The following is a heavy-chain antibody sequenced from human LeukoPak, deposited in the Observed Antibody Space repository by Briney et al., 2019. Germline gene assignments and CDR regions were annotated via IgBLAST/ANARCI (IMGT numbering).Heavy chain of an antibody. CDR1: GYTFTSYG. V-gene: IGHV1-18*01. CDR3: ARVVVSAAMGYYYYMDV. Sequence: GASVKVSCTASGYTFTSYGISWVRQAPGQGLEWMGWIRAYNGNTDYAQKLQDRVTVTTDTSTSTAYMELRSLRSDGTAVYYCARVVVSAAMGYYYYMDVWGKGTTVTVSS. J-gene: IGHJ6*03. D-gene: IGHD2-2*01. CDR2: IRAYNGNT.